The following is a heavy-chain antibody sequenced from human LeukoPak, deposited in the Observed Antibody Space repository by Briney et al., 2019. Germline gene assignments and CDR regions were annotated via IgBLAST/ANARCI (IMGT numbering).Heavy chain of an antibody. CDR1: GGTFSSYA. D-gene: IGHD3-22*01. CDR2: IIPIFGTA. Sequence: SVKVSCKASGGTFSSYAISWERQAPGQGLEWMGGIIPIFGTANYAQKFQGRVTITTDESTSTAYMELSSLRSEDTAVYYCASRSSTYYYDSSGFDAFDIWGQGTMVTVSS. V-gene: IGHV1-69*05. CDR3: ASRSSTYYYDSSGFDAFDI. J-gene: IGHJ3*02.